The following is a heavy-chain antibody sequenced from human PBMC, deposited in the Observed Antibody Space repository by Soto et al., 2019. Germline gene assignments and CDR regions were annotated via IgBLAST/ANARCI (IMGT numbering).Heavy chain of an antibody. CDR3: ASARSGTYYYFDY. V-gene: IGHV6-1*01. J-gene: IGHJ4*02. CDR2: TYYRSKWYS. D-gene: IGHD3-10*01. CDR1: GDSVSSNSAA. Sequence: SQTLSLTCAISGDSVSSNSAAWNWIRQSPSRGLEWLGRTYYRSKWYSDYAVSLRSRISINPDTSKNQFSLQLNSVTPEDTAVYYCASARSGTYYYFDYWGQGILVTVSS.